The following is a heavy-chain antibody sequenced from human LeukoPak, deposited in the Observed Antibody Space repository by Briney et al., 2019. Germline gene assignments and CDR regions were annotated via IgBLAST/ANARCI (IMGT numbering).Heavy chain of an antibody. D-gene: IGHD5-24*01. CDR1: GFTFSSYW. CDR3: ARQMATQSLDY. J-gene: IGHJ4*02. V-gene: IGHV3-7*01. Sequence: WGSLRLSCAASGFTFSSYWMSWVRQAPGKGLEWVANIKQDGSEKYYVDSVEGRFTISRDNAKNSLYLQMNSLRAEDTAVYYCARQMATQSLDYWGQGTLVTVSS. CDR2: IKQDGSEK.